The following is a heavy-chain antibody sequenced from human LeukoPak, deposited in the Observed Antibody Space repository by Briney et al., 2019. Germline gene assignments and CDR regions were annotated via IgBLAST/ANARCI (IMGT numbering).Heavy chain of an antibody. V-gene: IGHV3-23*01. Sequence: GGSLRLSCAASGFTFRRSAMTWVRQVPGKGLEWVSTISGRGGDTDYADSVKGRFIISRDSSENTLYLQMHSLGVEDTGVYYCAKSNGYGLIDIWGQGTMVTVSS. J-gene: IGHJ3*02. CDR3: AKSNGYGLIDI. CDR2: ISGRGGDT. D-gene: IGHD3-22*01. CDR1: GFTFRRSA.